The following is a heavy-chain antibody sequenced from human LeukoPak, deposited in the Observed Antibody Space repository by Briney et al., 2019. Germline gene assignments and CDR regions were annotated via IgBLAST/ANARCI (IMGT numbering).Heavy chain of an antibody. J-gene: IGHJ5*02. Sequence: PGRSLRLSCAASGFTFSTYVMHWVRQAPGKGPEWMSVISHDVNVKYYADSVKGRFTISRDNSKNTLYLEMNSLRVEDTAVYYCAREIEVGPRWFDPWGQGTLVTVSS. CDR3: AREIEVGPRWFDP. V-gene: IGHV3-30*04. CDR1: GFTFSTYV. D-gene: IGHD2-21*01. CDR2: ISHDVNVK.